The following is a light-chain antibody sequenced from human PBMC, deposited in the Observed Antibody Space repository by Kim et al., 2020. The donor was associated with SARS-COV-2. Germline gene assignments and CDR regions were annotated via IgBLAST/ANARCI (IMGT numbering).Light chain of an antibody. V-gene: IGLV3-19*01. CDR3: NSRDSNDNVV. Sequence: VSLGLTVRITCQGDSLRTYYATWYQQKPGQAPIVVIYGKNNRPSGIPDRFSGSSSGNTASLTITGTQAGDEADYYCNSRDSNDNVVFGGGTQLTVL. CDR1: SLRTYY. J-gene: IGLJ2*01. CDR2: GKN.